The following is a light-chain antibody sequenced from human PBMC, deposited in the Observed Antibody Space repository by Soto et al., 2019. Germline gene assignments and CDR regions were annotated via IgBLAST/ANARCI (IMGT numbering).Light chain of an antibody. J-gene: IGLJ1*01. Sequence: QSVRTQPASVSGSPGQSITISCTGTSSDVGSYNLVSWYQQHPGKAPELMIYEGSKRPSGVSNRFSGSKSGNTASLTISGLQAEDEADYYCCSYAGSSTSFGTGTKVTVL. CDR2: EGS. V-gene: IGLV2-23*01. CDR3: CSYAGSSTS. CDR1: SSDVGSYNL.